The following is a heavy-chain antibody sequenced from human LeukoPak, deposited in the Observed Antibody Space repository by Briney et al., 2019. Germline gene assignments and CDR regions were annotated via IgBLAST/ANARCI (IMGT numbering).Heavy chain of an antibody. CDR1: GFTFSSYS. Sequence: SGGSLRLSCAASGFTFSSYSMNWVPPAPGKGLEWVSSISSSSSYIYYADSVKGRFTISRDNAKNSLYLQMNSLRAEDSAVYYCARASIAAAGGSIWGQGTMVTVSS. V-gene: IGHV3-21*01. CDR2: ISSSSSYI. D-gene: IGHD6-13*01. CDR3: ARASIAAAGGSI. J-gene: IGHJ3*02.